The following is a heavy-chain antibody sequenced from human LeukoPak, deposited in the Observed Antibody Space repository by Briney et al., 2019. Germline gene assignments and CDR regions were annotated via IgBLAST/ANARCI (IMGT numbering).Heavy chain of an antibody. D-gene: IGHD3-3*01. CDR3: ARRNFGVVPVQRYFDY. Sequence: SETLSLTCAVYGESFSGYYWSWIRQSPGKGLEWIGEVNESGNINYNPPLKSRVTISADTSKNQFSLRLSSVTAADTAVYYCARRNFGVVPVQRYFDYWGQGTLVLVSS. CDR2: VNESGNI. J-gene: IGHJ4*02. V-gene: IGHV4-34*01. CDR1: GESFSGYY.